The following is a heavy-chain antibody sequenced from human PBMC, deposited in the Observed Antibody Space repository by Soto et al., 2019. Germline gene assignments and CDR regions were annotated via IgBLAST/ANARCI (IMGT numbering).Heavy chain of an antibody. CDR1: GFTFSNYV. CDR3: ATRIAASGGCDF. J-gene: IGHJ4*02. CDR2: ISYDESSK. V-gene: IGHV3-30-3*01. D-gene: IGHD6-13*01. Sequence: QVQLVESGGGVVQPGRSLRLSCAASGFTFSNYVMHWVRQAPGKGLEWVAIISYDESSKYYADPVKGRFTISRDNSKNTVYLQMNSLRAEDTAVYYCATRIAASGGCDFWGQGTLVTVSS.